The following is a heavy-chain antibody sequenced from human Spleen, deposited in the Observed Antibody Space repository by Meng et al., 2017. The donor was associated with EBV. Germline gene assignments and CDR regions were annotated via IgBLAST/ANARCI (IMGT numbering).Heavy chain of an antibody. CDR3: ARDPYASGSYSDY. CDR2: IYYTGNT. J-gene: IGHJ4*02. CDR1: GGSISSGLYY. V-gene: IGHV4-39*07. Sequence: QLPLAESGPGLVKPSETLSLTCTVSGGSISSGLYYWGWIRQPPGKGLEWIGTIYYTGNTYYSPSLKSRVTMSVDTSKNQFSLKLSSVIAADTAVYYCARDPYASGSYSDYWGQGTLVTVSS. D-gene: IGHD3-10*01.